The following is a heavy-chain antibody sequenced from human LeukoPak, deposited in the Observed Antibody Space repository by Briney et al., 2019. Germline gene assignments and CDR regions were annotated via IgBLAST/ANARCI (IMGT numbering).Heavy chain of an antibody. CDR3: ASLGDPFDS. CDR1: GFTFSNYW. D-gene: IGHD2-21*02. V-gene: IGHV3-7*01. Sequence: PGGSLRLSCAASGFTFSNYWMSWVRQAPGKGLEWVANIKQDGSAKYYVDSVKGRFTISRDNAKNPLYLQMNSLRAEDTAVYYCASLGDPFDSWGQGTLVTVSS. CDR2: IKQDGSAK. J-gene: IGHJ4*02.